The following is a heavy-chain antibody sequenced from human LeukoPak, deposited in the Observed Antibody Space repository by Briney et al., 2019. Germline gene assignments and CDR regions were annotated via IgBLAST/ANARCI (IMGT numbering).Heavy chain of an antibody. D-gene: IGHD1-26*01. Sequence: GGSLRLSCAPSGFTFSSYWMHWVRQAPGKGLVWVSRINTDGSTITYADSVKGRFTISRDNAKNTLYLQMNSLRAEDTAVYYCARPPTGNVGWGQGTLVTVSS. V-gene: IGHV3-74*01. J-gene: IGHJ4*02. CDR3: ARPPTGNVG. CDR2: INTDGSTI. CDR1: GFTFSSYW.